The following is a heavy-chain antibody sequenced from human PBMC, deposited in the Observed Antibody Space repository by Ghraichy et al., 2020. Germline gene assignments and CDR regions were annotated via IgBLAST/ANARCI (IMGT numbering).Heavy chain of an antibody. CDR2: INHGGST. Sequence: GSLRLSCAVYGGSFSDSYWSWVRQPPGKELEWMGAINHGGSTNYNPSLKIRVTISADTSKTQLSLRLNSFPAADTAVYYCARFQFGDSGSHTDALDVWGRGTAVTVS. J-gene: IGHJ6*02. V-gene: IGHV4-34*01. D-gene: IGHD4-17*01. CDR3: ARFQFGDSGSHTDALDV. CDR1: GGSFSDSY.